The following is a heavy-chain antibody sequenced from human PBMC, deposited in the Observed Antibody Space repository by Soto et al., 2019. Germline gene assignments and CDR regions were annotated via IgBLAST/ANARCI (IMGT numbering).Heavy chain of an antibody. J-gene: IGHJ4*02. CDR2: IYYSGST. Sequence: TLSLTCTVSGGSISSGGYYWSWIRQHPGKGLEWIGYIYYSGSTYYNPSLKSRVTISVDTPKNQFSLKLSSVTAADTAVYYCARLRSNPGYYFDYWGQGTLVTVSS. CDR1: GGSISSGGYY. V-gene: IGHV4-31*03. CDR3: ARLRSNPGYYFDY.